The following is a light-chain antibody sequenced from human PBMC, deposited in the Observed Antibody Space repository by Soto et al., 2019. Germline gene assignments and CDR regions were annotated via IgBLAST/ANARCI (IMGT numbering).Light chain of an antibody. CDR2: AAS. CDR3: QQSYSTPVT. V-gene: IGKV1-39*01. Sequence: QMTQSPSSLSASVGDRVTITFRSSQSISSYLNWYQQKPGKAPKLLIYAASSLQSGVPSRFSGSGSGTDFTLTISSLQPDDFATYYCQQSYSTPVTFGPGTKVDIK. CDR1: QSISSY. J-gene: IGKJ3*01.